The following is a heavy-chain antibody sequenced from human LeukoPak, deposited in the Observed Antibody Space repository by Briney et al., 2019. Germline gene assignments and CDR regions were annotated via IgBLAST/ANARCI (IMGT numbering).Heavy chain of an antibody. CDR2: IIPIFGTA. V-gene: IGHV1-69*05. D-gene: IGHD5-12*01. CDR3: ARCSGYGYAKYNWFDP. Sequence: ASVKVSCKASGGTFSSYAISWVRQAPGQGLEWMGRIIPIFGTANYAQKFQGRVTITTDESASTAYMELSSLRSEDTAVYYCARCSGYGYAKYNWFDPWGQGTLVTVSS. J-gene: IGHJ5*02. CDR1: GGTFSSYA.